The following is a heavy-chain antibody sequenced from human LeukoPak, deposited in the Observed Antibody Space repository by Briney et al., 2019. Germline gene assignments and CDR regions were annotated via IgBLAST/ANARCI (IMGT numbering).Heavy chain of an antibody. CDR3: ARGWGYYDSSGYYYDY. CDR2: IYYSGST. J-gene: IGHJ4*02. D-gene: IGHD3-22*01. V-gene: IGHV4-39*01. Sequence: SETLSLTCTVSGGSISSSYYWGWIRQPPGKGLEWIGSIYYSGSTYYNPSLKSRVTISVDTSKNQFSLKLSSVTAAGTAVYYCARGWGYYDSSGYYYDYWGQETLVTVSS. CDR1: GGSISSSYY.